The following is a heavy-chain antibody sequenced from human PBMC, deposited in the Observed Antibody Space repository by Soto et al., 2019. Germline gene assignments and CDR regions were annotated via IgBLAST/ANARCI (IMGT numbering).Heavy chain of an antibody. CDR1: GGTFSSDA. CDR2: LIPILGTT. Sequence: SVKVSCKASGGTFSSDAVSWVRQAPGQGLEWMCGLIPILGTTHYAQKFQGRVTITADESTNTAYMELSSLRSDDTAVYYCARASGYVSGWYHDYWGQGTRVTVSS. D-gene: IGHD6-19*01. J-gene: IGHJ4*02. V-gene: IGHV1-69*13. CDR3: ARASGYVSGWYHDY.